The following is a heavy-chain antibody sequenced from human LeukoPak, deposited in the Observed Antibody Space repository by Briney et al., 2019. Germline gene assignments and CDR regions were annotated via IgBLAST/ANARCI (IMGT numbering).Heavy chain of an antibody. CDR1: GCIFRENT. Sequence: GGSGKLACVGCGCIFRENTMTWVRQAPGKGLEWVSSIGIGGSTDYKDSVRGRFTISRDNSKNTLYLQMSSLRDEDTAVYYCAKKYYYDKSRFYRDVADSWGLGTLVTVSS. D-gene: IGHD3-22*01. CDR2: IGIGGST. J-gene: IGHJ4*02. CDR3: AKKYYYDKSRFYRDVADS. V-gene: IGHV3-23*01.